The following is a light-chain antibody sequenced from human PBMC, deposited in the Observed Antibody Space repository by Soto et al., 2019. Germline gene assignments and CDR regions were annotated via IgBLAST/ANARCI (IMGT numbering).Light chain of an antibody. CDR2: EVS. J-gene: IGLJ1*01. CDR3: SSYTSSSTPYV. Sequence: QSALTQPASVSGSPGQSITISCTGTSSDVGGYNYVSWYQQHPDKAPKLMIYEVSNRPSGVSNRFSGSKSGNTASLTISGLQAEDEADHYCSSYTSSSTPYVFGTGTKVTVL. V-gene: IGLV2-14*01. CDR1: SSDVGGYNY.